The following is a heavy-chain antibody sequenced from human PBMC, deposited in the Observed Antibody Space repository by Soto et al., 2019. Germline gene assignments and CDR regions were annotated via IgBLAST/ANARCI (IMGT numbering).Heavy chain of an antibody. V-gene: IGHV3-66*01. CDR2: IYGGGRT. J-gene: IGHJ2*01. CDR3: CGPSTVTINWFFDL. D-gene: IGHD4-17*01. CDR1: GFTVSSNY. Sequence: EVQLVESGGGLVQPGGSLRLSCAASGFTVSSNYMSWVRQAPGKGLEWVSIIYGGGRTNYADSVKGRFTVSRDNYKNTLYLQMXXXXXXXXXXXYXCGPSTVTINWFFDLWGRGTLVTVSS.